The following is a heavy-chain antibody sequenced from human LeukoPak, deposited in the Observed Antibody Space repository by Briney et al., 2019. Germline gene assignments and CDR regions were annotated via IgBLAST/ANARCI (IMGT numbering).Heavy chain of an antibody. V-gene: IGHV3-48*02. D-gene: IGHD3-22*01. CDR1: GFTFSAYS. J-gene: IGHJ5*02. CDR2: ISSSSSTI. CDR3: ARDYDNSGYYLNWFEP. Sequence: PGGSLRLSCAASGFTFSAYSMNWLRQAPGKGLEWVSYISSSSSTIYYTDSVKGRFTISRDNAKNSLYLQMNSLRDEDTAVYYCARDYDNSGYYLNWFEPWGQGTLVTVSS.